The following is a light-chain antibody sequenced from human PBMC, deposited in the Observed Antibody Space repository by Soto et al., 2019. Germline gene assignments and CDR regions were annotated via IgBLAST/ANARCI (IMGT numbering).Light chain of an antibody. Sequence: MTQSPATLSVSPGERATLSCRASPFIGSNLAWYQQKHGGPPRLLMYDASSRATGIPARFCGSGYGTEFTLTISSLQSEDFAIYYCQQYNNWPPLTGGGGTKVEIK. CDR3: QQYNNWPPLT. CDR1: PFIGSN. V-gene: IGKV3-15*01. J-gene: IGKJ4*01. CDR2: DAS.